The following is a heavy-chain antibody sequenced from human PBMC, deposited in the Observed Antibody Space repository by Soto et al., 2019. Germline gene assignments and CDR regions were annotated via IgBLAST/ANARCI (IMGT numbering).Heavy chain of an antibody. V-gene: IGHV3-21*01. D-gene: IGHD6-19*01. CDR1: GFTFRSYA. J-gene: IGHJ4*02. CDR3: ARDLALAGNY. CDR2: ISSTSTYT. Sequence: GGSLRLSCAASGFTFRSYAMNWARQTQEKGLEWVSSISSTSTYTHYADSVKGRFTISRDNANNSLFLQMNSLRAEDTAIYYCARDLALAGNYWGQGALVTGSS.